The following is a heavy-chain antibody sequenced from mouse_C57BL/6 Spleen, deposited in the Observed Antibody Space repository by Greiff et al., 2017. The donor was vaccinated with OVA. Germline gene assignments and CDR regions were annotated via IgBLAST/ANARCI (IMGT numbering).Heavy chain of an antibody. CDR1: GYTFTDYE. Sequence: QVQLKQSGAELVRPGASVTLSCKASGYTFTDYEMHWVKQTPVHGLEWIGAIDPETGGTAYNQKFKGKAILTADKSSSTAYMELRSLTSEDSAVYYCTRSSLLRPHFDYWGQGTTLTVSS. J-gene: IGHJ2*01. D-gene: IGHD1-2*01. V-gene: IGHV1-15*01. CDR2: IDPETGGT. CDR3: TRSSLLRPHFDY.